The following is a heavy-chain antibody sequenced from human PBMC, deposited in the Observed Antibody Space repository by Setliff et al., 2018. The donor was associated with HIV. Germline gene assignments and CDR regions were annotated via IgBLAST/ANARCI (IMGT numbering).Heavy chain of an antibody. V-gene: IGHV4-59*01. CDR1: GGSISSYY. D-gene: IGHD3-3*01. J-gene: IGHJ4*02. CDR3: ARGVNFDY. Sequence: SETLSLTCTVSGGSISSYYWSWIRQPPGKGLEWIGYIYTSGSTNYNPSLTSRVTISADTSRNQFSLKLTSVTAADTAIYYCARGVNFDYWGQGTQVTVSS. CDR2: IYTSGST.